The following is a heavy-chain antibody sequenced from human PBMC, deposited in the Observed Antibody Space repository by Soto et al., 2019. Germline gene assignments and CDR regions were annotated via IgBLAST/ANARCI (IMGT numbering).Heavy chain of an antibody. D-gene: IGHD6-13*01. CDR1: GGSISSSSYY. V-gene: IGHV4-39*01. CDR3: ARHSNSSSWYGYYYYYGMDV. CDR2: IYYSGST. Sequence: QLQLQESGPGLVKPSETLSLTCTVSGGSISSSSYYWGWIRQPPGKGLEWIGSIYYSGSTYYNPSLKSRVTISVDTSKNQFSLKLSSVTAADTAVYYCARHSNSSSWYGYYYYYGMDVWGQGTTVTVSS. J-gene: IGHJ6*02.